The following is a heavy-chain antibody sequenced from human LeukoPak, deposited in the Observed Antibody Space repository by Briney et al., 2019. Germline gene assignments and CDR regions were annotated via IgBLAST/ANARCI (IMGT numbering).Heavy chain of an antibody. CDR2: IYYSGST. V-gene: IGHV4-59*01. Sequence: SETLSLTCTVSGGSISSYHWSWIRQPPGKGLECIGYIYYSGSTHYNPSLKSRVTISVDTSKNQFSLKLSSVTAADTAVYYCARDEGDAFDPWGQGTLVTVSS. CDR3: ARDEGDAFDP. CDR1: GGSISSYH. D-gene: IGHD1-26*01. J-gene: IGHJ5*02.